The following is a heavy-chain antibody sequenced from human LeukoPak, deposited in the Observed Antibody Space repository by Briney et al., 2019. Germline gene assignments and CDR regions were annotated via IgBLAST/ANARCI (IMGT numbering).Heavy chain of an antibody. Sequence: SETQSLTCTVSGGSISSYYWSWIRQPPGKGLEWIGYIYYSGSTNYNPSLKSRVTISVDTSKNQFSLKLSSVTAADTAVYYCARIVTTVVTGYNWFDPWGQGTLVTVSS. V-gene: IGHV4-59*01. CDR3: ARIVTTVVTGYNWFDP. CDR1: GGSISSYY. CDR2: IYYSGST. D-gene: IGHD4-23*01. J-gene: IGHJ5*02.